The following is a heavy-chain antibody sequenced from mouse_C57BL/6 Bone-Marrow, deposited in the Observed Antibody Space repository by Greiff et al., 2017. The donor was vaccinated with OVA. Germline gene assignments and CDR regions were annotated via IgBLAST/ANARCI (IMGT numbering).Heavy chain of an antibody. Sequence: LQQSGPELVKPGASVKISCKASGYTFTDYYMNWVKQSHGKSLEWIGDINPNNGGTSYNQKFKGKATLTVDRSSSTAYMELRSLTSEDSAVYYCARPRYDYDEAWFAYWGQGTLVTVSA. CDR3: ARPRYDYDEAWFAY. V-gene: IGHV1-26*01. J-gene: IGHJ3*01. CDR2: INPNNGGT. CDR1: GYTFTDYY. D-gene: IGHD2-4*01.